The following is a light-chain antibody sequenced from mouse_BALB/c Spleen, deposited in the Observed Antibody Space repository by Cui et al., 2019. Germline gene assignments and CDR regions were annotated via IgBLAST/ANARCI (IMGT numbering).Light chain of an antibody. CDR2: HGT. V-gene: IGKV14-100*01. CDR3: VQYAQFPLT. Sequence: DILTTQSPSSMSVSLGDTVSITCHASQGISSTIGWLQQKPGKSFKGLIYHGTNLEDGVPSRFSGSGSGADYSLTISSLESEDFADYYCVQYAQFPLTFGAGTKLELK. J-gene: IGKJ5*01. CDR1: QGISST.